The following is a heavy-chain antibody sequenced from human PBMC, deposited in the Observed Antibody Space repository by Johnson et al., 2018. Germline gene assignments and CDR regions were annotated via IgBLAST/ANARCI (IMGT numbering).Heavy chain of an antibody. Sequence: QVQLVQSGGGVVQPGRSLRLSCAASGFTFSSYAMHWVRQAPGKGLESVAVISNDGRNKHYADSVKGRFTLSRDNARNMLYLQMNSLRVEETAVYYCARDNGYSTPFDTWGQGTMVTISS. CDR1: GFTFSSYA. V-gene: IGHV3-30*04. CDR3: ARDNGYSTPFDT. D-gene: IGHD1-26*01. J-gene: IGHJ3*02. CDR2: ISNDGRNK.